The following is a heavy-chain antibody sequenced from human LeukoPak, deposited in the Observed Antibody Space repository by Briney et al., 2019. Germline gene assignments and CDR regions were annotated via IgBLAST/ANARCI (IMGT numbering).Heavy chain of an antibody. CDR1: GYTFTSYG. J-gene: IGHJ6*03. V-gene: IGHV1-18*01. CDR2: ISAYNGNT. CDR3: ARKTGNYYYYYMAV. Sequence: PGASVKVSCKASGYTFTSYGISWVRQAPGQGLEWMGWISAYNGNTNYAQKRQGRVTMTTETYTSTAYMELRSLRSDDTAVYYCARKTGNYYYYYMAVWGKGTTVTISS. D-gene: IGHD1-1*01.